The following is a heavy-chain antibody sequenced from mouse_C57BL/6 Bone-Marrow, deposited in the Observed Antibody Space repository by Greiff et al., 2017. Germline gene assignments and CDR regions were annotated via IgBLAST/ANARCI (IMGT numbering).Heavy chain of an antibody. CDR2: ISYDGSH. D-gene: IGHD2-1*01. CDR3: AIYYGNFFAY. CDR1: GYSITSGYY. Sequence: ESGPGLVKPSQSLSLTCSVTGYSITSGYYWNWIRQFPGNKLEWMGYISYDGSHNYNPSLKNRISITRDTSKNQFFLKLNSVTTEDTATYYCAIYYGNFFAYWGQGTLVTVSA. V-gene: IGHV3-6*01. J-gene: IGHJ3*01.